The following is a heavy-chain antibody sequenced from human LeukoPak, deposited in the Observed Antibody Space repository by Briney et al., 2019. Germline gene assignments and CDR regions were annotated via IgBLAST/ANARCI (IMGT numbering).Heavy chain of an antibody. CDR3: ARPYRVGGSFPFDI. CDR1: GGSISTYC. D-gene: IGHD3-16*02. CDR2: IYTDGST. V-gene: IGHV4-4*07. J-gene: IGHJ3*02. Sequence: PSETLSLTCTVSGGSISTYCWTWIRQSAGKGLEWIGRIYTDGSTSYNPSLRSRVTISVDNSKNQFSLKLSSVTAADTAVYYCARPYRVGGSFPFDIWGQGTMVTVSS.